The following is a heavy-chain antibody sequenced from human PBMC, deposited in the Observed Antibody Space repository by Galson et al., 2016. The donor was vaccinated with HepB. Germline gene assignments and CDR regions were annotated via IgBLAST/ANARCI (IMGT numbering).Heavy chain of an antibody. CDR1: GLTFSTSG. J-gene: IGHJ6*02. CDR2: ISYDGSNK. Sequence: SLRLSCAASGLTFSTSGIHWVRQAPGKGLEWVAVISYDGSNKFYADSVKGRFTIPRDNSKNTLYLQMNSLRAEDTALYYCAKDKGSGSYYNEPIPRYFAMDVWGQGTTVTVS. D-gene: IGHD3-10*01. V-gene: IGHV3-30*18. CDR3: AKDKGSGSYYNEPIPRYFAMDV.